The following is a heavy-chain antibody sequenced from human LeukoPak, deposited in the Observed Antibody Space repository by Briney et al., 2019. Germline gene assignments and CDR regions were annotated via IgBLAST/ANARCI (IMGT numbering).Heavy chain of an antibody. D-gene: IGHD3-22*01. CDR1: GGSISSYY. CDR3: ARLQRGYFYDY. CDR2: IYYSGST. Sequence: SETLSLTCTVSGGSISSYYWSWIRRPPGKGLEWIGYIYYSGSTNYNPSLKSRVTISVDTSKNQFSLKLSSVTAADTAVYYCARLQRGYFYDYWGQGTLVTVSS. J-gene: IGHJ4*02. V-gene: IGHV4-59*08.